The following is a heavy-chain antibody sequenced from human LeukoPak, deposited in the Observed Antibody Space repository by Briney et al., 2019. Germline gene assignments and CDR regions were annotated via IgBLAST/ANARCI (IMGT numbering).Heavy chain of an antibody. CDR1: VFTFSSYG. D-gene: IGHD6-19*01. CDR3: AKGVAGLYY. Sequence: ESGRSLRLSCAASVFTFSSYGMHWVRQAPGKGLEWVAVISNDGSNKYYADSVKGRFTISRDNSKNTLYLQMNRLRGADTDVYYCAKGVAGLYYWGAGKLGTVSP. CDR2: ISNDGSNK. V-gene: IGHV3-30*18. J-gene: IGHJ4*02.